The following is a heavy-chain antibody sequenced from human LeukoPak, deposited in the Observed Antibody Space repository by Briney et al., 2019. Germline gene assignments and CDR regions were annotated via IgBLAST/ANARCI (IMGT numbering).Heavy chain of an antibody. V-gene: IGHV3-30*03. CDR3: AWGRVGATTEGWDY. D-gene: IGHD1-26*01. CDR2: ISYDGSNK. J-gene: IGHJ4*02. CDR1: GFTFSSYG. Sequence: GGSLRLSCAASGFTFSSYGMHWVRQAPGKGLEWVAVISYDGSNKYYADSVKGRFTISRDNSKNTLYLQMNSLRAEDTAVYYCAWGRVGATTEGWDYWGQGTLVTVSS.